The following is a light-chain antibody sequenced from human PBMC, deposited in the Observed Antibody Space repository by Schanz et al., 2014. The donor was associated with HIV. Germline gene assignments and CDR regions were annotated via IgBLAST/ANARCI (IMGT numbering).Light chain of an antibody. CDR3: SSYTSTSTLV. Sequence: QSALTQPASVSGSPGQSITISCTGTNSDVGYYSYVSWYQQYPGNAPKLMIYEATKRPSGVSNRFSGSKSGITASLTITGLQAEDEAEYYCSSYTSTSTLVFGTGTKVTVL. V-gene: IGLV2-14*01. CDR2: EAT. CDR1: NSDVGYYSY. J-gene: IGLJ1*01.